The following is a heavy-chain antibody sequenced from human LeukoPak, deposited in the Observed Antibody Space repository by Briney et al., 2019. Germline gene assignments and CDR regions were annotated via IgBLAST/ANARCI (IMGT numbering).Heavy chain of an antibody. J-gene: IGHJ4*02. CDR1: GFTFSSYE. CDR3: ARVRSGWFRDFDY. D-gene: IGHD6-19*01. CDR2: ISGSGSSI. Sequence: PGGSLRLSCAASGFTFSSYEMNWVRQAPGKGLEWVSYISGSGSSIKYADSVKGRFTISRDNANNSLYLQMNSLRAEDTAVYYCARVRSGWFRDFDYWGQGTLVTVSS. V-gene: IGHV3-48*03.